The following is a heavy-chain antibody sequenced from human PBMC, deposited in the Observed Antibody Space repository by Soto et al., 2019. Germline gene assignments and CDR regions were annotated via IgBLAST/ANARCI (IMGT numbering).Heavy chain of an antibody. J-gene: IGHJ5*02. CDR1: GYTLTEFS. V-gene: IGHV1-69*13. D-gene: IGHD3-3*01. CDR3: ARDAGDFWSGPNRQSWFDP. Sequence: SVKVSCKVSGYTLTEFSMHWVRQAPGKGLEWMGGIIPIFGTANYAQKFQGRVTITADESTSTAYMELSSLRSEDTAVYYCARDAGDFWSGPNRQSWFDPWGQGTLVTVSS. CDR2: IIPIFGTA.